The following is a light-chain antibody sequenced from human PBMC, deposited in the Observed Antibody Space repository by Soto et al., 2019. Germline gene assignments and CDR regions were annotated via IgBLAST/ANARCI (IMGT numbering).Light chain of an antibody. CDR2: DAS. J-gene: IGKJ4*01. V-gene: IGKV3-11*01. CDR1: QSVSSY. Sequence: EIVLTQSPATLSLSPGERATLSCGASQSVSSYLAWYQQKPGQAPRLLIYDASNRATGIPARFSGSGSGTDFTLTISSLEPEDFAFYYCQQRSNWPLTFGGGTKVEIK. CDR3: QQRSNWPLT.